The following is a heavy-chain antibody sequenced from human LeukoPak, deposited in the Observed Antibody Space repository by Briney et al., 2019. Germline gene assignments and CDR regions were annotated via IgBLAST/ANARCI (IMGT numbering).Heavy chain of an antibody. CDR1: GFTFSSHA. CDR3: AKARRITMIVVVIKGGLDY. CDR2: ISGSGGST. Sequence: PGGSLRLSCAASGFTFSSHAMSWVRQAPGKGLEWVSAISGSGGSTYYADSVKGRFTISRDNSKNTLYLQMNSLRAEDTAVYYCAKARRITMIVVVIKGGLDYWGQGTLVTVSS. D-gene: IGHD3-22*01. V-gene: IGHV3-23*01. J-gene: IGHJ4*02.